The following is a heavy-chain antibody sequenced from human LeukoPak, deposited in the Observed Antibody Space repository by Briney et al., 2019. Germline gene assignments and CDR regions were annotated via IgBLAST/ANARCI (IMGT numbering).Heavy chain of an antibody. V-gene: IGHV4-39*01. CDR3: ARSEAGIVPNAFDY. CDR1: GGSISSSSYY. CDR2: IYYSGST. Sequence: NPSETLSLTCTVSGGSISSSSYYWGWIRQPPGKGLEWIGSIYYSGSTYYNPSLKSRVTISVDTSKNQFSLKLSSVTAADTAVYYCARSEAGIVPNAFDYWGQGTLVTVSS. J-gene: IGHJ4*02. D-gene: IGHD2/OR15-2a*01.